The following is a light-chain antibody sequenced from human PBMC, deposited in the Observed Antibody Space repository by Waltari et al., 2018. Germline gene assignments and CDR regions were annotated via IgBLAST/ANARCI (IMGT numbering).Light chain of an antibody. CDR2: DTS. V-gene: IGKV1-33*01. CDR1: QDISNY. Sequence: DIQVTQSPSSLSASVGDRVTITCQASQDISNYLNWYQQKPGKAPKLLIYDTSHLQTGVPSRFSGSRGGTDFTFTISSLQPEDIATYYCQQYENFPVTFGQGTRLEIK. J-gene: IGKJ5*01. CDR3: QQYENFPVT.